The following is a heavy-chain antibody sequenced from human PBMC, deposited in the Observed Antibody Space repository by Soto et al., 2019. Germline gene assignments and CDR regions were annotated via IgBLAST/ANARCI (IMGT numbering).Heavy chain of an antibody. J-gene: IGHJ4*02. D-gene: IGHD1-26*01. V-gene: IGHV1-18*01. CDR1: GYIFPSYG. Sequence: QVQLVQSGAEVKKPGASVKVSCKTSGYIFPSYGISWVRQAPGQGLEWMGWISAYNGYANYSQKLQGRVTMTTDTSTSTDYMELRSLTSDDTAVFYCALYESGNYSGYWGQGTLVIVSS. CDR2: ISAYNGYA. CDR3: ALYESGNYSGY.